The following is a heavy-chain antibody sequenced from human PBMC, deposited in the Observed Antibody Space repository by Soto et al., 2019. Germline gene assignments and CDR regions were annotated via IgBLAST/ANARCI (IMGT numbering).Heavy chain of an antibody. CDR3: ARAGLRFLEWLPYYYYGMDV. CDR2: IYHSGST. V-gene: IGHV4-30-2*01. J-gene: IGHJ6*02. Sequence: SETLSLTCAVSGGSISSGGYSWSWIRQPPGKGLEWIGYIYHSGSTYYNPSLKSRVTISVDRSKNQFSLKLSSVTAADTAVYYCARAGLRFLEWLPYYYYGMDVWGQGTTVTVSS. D-gene: IGHD3-3*01. CDR1: GGSISSGGYS.